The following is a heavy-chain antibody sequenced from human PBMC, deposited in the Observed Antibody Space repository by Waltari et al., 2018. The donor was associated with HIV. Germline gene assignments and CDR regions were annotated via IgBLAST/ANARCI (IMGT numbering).Heavy chain of an antibody. Sequence: EVLLVESGGGLVQPGGSLRLTCAASGVNLTHYAMTWVRQAPGKGLGWVSSISGGGGETYITDSARGRFTISRDNSKNTVFLQMNSLRAEDTALYYCAKDYDKSGLPFVLLDSWGQGTLVAVSS. J-gene: IGHJ4*02. V-gene: IGHV3-23*04. CDR3: AKDYDKSGLPFVLLDS. D-gene: IGHD3-22*01. CDR1: GVNLTHYA. CDR2: ISGGGGET.